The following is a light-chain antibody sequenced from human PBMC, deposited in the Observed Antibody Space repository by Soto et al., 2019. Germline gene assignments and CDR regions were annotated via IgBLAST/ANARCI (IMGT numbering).Light chain of an antibody. V-gene: IGLV1-44*01. CDR2: SND. J-gene: IGLJ2*01. CDR1: SSNIGSNT. Sequence: LTQPPSASGTPGQRVTISCSGSSSNIGSNTVNWYHQLPGTAPKLLIYSNDQRPSGVPDRFSGSKSGTSASLAISGLQSEDEADYYCAAWDDSLSGVVFGGGTQLTVL. CDR3: AAWDDSLSGVV.